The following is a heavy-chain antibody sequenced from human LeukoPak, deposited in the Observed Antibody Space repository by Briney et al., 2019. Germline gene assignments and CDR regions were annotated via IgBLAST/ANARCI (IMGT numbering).Heavy chain of an antibody. Sequence: GRSLRLSCEASGFTFSSYAMHGVRQAPAKGREWVAVISYDGSNKYYADSVKGRFTISRDNSKNTLYLQMNSLRAEDTAVYYCANPGIAVAGTGYWGQGTLVTVSS. V-gene: IGHV3-30-3*01. CDR1: GFTFSSYA. CDR3: ANPGIAVAGTGY. D-gene: IGHD6-19*01. CDR2: ISYDGSNK. J-gene: IGHJ4*02.